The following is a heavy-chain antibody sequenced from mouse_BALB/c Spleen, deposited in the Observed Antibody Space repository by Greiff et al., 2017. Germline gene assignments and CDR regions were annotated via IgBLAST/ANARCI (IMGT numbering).Heavy chain of an antibody. J-gene: IGHJ1*01. CDR1: GYTFTSYW. Sequence: EVQLQESGTVLARPGASVKMSCKASGYTFTSYWMHWVKQRPGQGLEWIGAIYPGNSDTSYNQKFKGKAKLTAVTSTSTAYMELSSLTNEDSAVYYCTRIYYGNPYWYFDVWGAGTTVTVSS. CDR2: IYPGNSDT. V-gene: IGHV1-5*01. CDR3: TRIYYGNPYWYFDV. D-gene: IGHD2-1*01.